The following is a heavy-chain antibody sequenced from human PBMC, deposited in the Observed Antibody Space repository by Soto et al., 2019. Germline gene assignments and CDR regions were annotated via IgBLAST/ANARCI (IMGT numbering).Heavy chain of an antibody. CDR1: GYTFTGYY. V-gene: IGHV1-2*04. CDR3: ARDSAKQPEGPLDY. CDR2: INPNSGGT. J-gene: IGHJ4*02. Sequence: ASVKVSCKASGYTFTGYYMHWVRQAPGQGLEWMGWINPNSGGTNYAQKFQGWVTMTRDTSISTAYMELSRLRSDDTAVYYCARDSAKQPEGPLDYWGQGTLVTVSS. D-gene: IGHD6-13*01.